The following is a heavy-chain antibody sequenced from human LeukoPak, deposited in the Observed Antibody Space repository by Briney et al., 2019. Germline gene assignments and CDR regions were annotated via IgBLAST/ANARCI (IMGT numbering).Heavy chain of an antibody. CDR3: AKEGDNTGYRYFDD. CDR1: GFKLIGYS. J-gene: IGHJ4*02. V-gene: IGHV3-48*04. D-gene: IGHD3-22*01. Sequence: PGGSLRLSCAASGFKLIGYSMNWVRQAPGKGLGWVSYINSSSGTIIYADSVKGRFTISRDNAKNSLYLQMNSLRAEDTAVYYCAKEGDNTGYRYFDDWGQGTLVTVSS. CDR2: INSSSGTI.